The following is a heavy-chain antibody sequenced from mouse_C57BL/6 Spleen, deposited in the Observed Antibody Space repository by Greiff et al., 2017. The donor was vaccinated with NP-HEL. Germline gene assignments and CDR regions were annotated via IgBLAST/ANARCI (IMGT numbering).Heavy chain of an antibody. D-gene: IGHD4-1*01. V-gene: IGHV3-1*01. CDR3: ARVNWFYAMDY. CDR2: ISYSGST. Sequence: VQLQQSGPGMVKPSQSLSLTCTVTGYSITSGYDWHWIRHFPGNKLEWMGYISYSGSTNYNPSLKSRISITHDTSKNHFFLKLNSVTTEDTATYYCARVNWFYAMDYWGQGTSVTVSS. CDR1: GYSITSGYD. J-gene: IGHJ4*01.